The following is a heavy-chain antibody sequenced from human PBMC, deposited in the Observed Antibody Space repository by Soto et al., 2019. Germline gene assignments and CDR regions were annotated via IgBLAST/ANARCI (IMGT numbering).Heavy chain of an antibody. CDR1: GRSISSVNYY. V-gene: IGHV4-30-4*01. CDR3: ARYGSGECNRGSCYSPFDY. CDR2: IYYSGST. Sequence: QVQLQESGPGLVKPSQTLSLTCTVSGRSISSVNYYWSWIRQPPGKGLEWIGYIYYSGSTYYNPPXXSRVTISVDTSXXXFXXKLSSVTAADTAVYYCARYGSGECNRGSCYSPFDYWGQGTLVTVSS. D-gene: IGHD2-15*01. J-gene: IGHJ4*02.